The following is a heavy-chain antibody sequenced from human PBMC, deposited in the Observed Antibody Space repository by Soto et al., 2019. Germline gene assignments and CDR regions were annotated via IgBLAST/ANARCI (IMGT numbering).Heavy chain of an antibody. J-gene: IGHJ6*02. Sequence: SQTLSLTCAISGDSVSSNSAAWNWIRQSPSRGLEWLGRTYYRSKWYNDYAVSVKSRITINPDTSKNQFSLQLNSVTPEDTAVYYCARESGQYSNSWDYYYYGMDVWGQGTTVTVSS. CDR3: ARESGQYSNSWDYYYYGMDV. CDR1: GDSVSSNSAA. V-gene: IGHV6-1*01. D-gene: IGHD6-13*01. CDR2: TYYRSKWYN.